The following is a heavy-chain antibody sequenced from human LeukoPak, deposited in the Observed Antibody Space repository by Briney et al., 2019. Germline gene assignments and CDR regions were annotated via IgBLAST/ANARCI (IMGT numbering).Heavy chain of an antibody. V-gene: IGHV1-18*01. J-gene: IGHJ6*02. CDR1: GYTFTSYG. CDR2: ISGYNGNT. Sequence: GASVKVSCKASGYTFTSYGISWVRQAPGQGLEWMGWISGYNGNTVYAQNLQGRVTMTTDTSTSTAYMELRSLRSDDSAVYYCARDRYCSSTSCYHYYYYGMDVWGQGTTVTVSS. CDR3: ARDRYCSSTSCYHYYYYGMDV. D-gene: IGHD2-2*01.